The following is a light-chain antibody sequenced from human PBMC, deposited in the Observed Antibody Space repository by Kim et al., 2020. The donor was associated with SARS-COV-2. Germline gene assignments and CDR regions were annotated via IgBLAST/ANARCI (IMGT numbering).Light chain of an antibody. CDR1: QIIDTW. CDR2: RAS. Sequence: DIQMTQSPSTLSASIGDRVTITCRASQIIDTWLAWYQQKPGKAPKLLIYRASTLESGVPSRFSGSAFGTDFTLTISSLQPDDFATYYCQQYNSFPYTFGQGTKL. J-gene: IGKJ2*01. V-gene: IGKV1-5*03. CDR3: QQYNSFPYT.